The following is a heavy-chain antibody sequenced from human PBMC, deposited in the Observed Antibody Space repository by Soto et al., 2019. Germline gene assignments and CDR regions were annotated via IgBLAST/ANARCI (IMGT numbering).Heavy chain of an antibody. CDR3: AREDYGGNSDY. V-gene: IGHV1-69*10. D-gene: IGHD4-17*01. CDR1: GGTFSSYA. J-gene: IGHJ4*02. CDR2: IIPILGIA. Sequence: ASVKVSCKASGGTFSSYAISWVRQAPGQGLEWMGGIIPILGIANYAQKFQGRVTITADKSTSTAYMELSSLRSEDTAVYYCAREDYGGNSDYWGQGTLVTVSS.